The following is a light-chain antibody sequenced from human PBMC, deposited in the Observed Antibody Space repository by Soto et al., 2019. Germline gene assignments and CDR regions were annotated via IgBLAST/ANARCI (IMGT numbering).Light chain of an antibody. CDR2: GAS. Sequence: ESVLTQSPGTLSLSPGERATLSCRAIQSVSSNYLAWYQQKPGQAPRLLIYGASTRATGIPDRFSGSGSGTDFTLTITSLQSEDFAVYYCQQYNNWPPSTFGPGTKVDI. CDR1: QSVSSNY. V-gene: IGKV3-20*01. CDR3: QQYNNWPPST. J-gene: IGKJ3*01.